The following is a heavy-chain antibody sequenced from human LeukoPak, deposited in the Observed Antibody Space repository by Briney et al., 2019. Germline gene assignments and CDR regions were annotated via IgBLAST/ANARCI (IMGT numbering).Heavy chain of an antibody. Sequence: SSVKVSCKVSGYTFTAYYMHWGRQAPGQGLEWMGRIDPNSGGTKYAQKFQGRVTLTRDTSINTVYMELNTLTSDDMALYYCARGMGTSWFDYWGQGTLVTVSS. J-gene: IGHJ4*02. V-gene: IGHV1-2*02. CDR2: IDPNSGGT. CDR1: GYTFTAYY. CDR3: ARGMGTSWFDY. D-gene: IGHD6-13*01.